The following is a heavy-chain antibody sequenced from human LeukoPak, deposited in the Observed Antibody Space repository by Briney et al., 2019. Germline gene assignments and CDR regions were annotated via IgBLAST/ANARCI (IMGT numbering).Heavy chain of an antibody. D-gene: IGHD6-6*01. Sequence: GGSLRLSCAASGFTFSSYWMSWVRQAPGKGLDWVSSISDDGKSTYYADSVKGRFTISRDNSKNILYLQMDSLRAEDTAVYYCAKRVPYSSSTVYFDSWGQGTLVIVSS. CDR1: GFTFSSYW. CDR2: ISDDGKST. V-gene: IGHV3-23*01. J-gene: IGHJ4*02. CDR3: AKRVPYSSSTVYFDS.